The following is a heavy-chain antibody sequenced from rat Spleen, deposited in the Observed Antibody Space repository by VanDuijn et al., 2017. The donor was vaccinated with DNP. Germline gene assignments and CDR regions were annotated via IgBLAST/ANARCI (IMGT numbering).Heavy chain of an antibody. Sequence: EVQLVESGGGLVQPGNSLKLSCTASGFTFSDYAMAWIRQAPGKGLEWVASITNTGDGSYYPDSVKGRFSISRDNTKSTLYLQMNSLRSEDTATYYCTRVSGRWFAYWGQGTLVTVSS. CDR1: GFTFSDYA. CDR3: TRVSGRWFAY. D-gene: IGHD5-1*01. V-gene: IGHV5-31*01. CDR2: ITNTGDGS. J-gene: IGHJ3*01.